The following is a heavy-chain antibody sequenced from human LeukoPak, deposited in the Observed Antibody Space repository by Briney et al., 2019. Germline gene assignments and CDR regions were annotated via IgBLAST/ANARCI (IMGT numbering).Heavy chain of an antibody. CDR1: GFTFSSYW. D-gene: IGHD4-17*01. CDR3: ARASTTVPNLLDN. V-gene: IGHV3-74*01. J-gene: IGHJ4*02. CDR2: INSDGRMT. Sequence: GGSLRVSCAASGFTFSSYWMDWVRQVPGKGLVWVSGINSDGRMTRYAESVKGRFTISRDNAKNTLYLQMSSLRAEDTAVYYCARASTTVPNLLDNWGQGTLVTVSS.